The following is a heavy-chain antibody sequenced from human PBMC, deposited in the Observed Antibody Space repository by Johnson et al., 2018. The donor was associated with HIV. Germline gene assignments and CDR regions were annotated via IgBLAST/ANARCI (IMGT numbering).Heavy chain of an antibody. CDR1: GFTFSSYA. CDR3: ARAGIVGATTAFDI. Sequence: QVQLVESGEGVVQPGRSLRLSCAASGFTFSSYAMHWVRQAPGNGLEWVAVISYDGSNKYYADSVKGRFTISRDNAKSSLYLQMNSLRAEDTALYYCARAGIVGATTAFDIWGQGTMVTVSS. V-gene: IGHV3-30-3*01. D-gene: IGHD1-26*01. J-gene: IGHJ3*02. CDR2: ISYDGSNK.